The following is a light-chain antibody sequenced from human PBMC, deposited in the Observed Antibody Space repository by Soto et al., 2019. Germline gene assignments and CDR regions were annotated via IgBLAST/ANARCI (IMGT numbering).Light chain of an antibody. CDR1: SSEVGGYNY. Sequence: QSALTQPASVSGSPGQSITISCTGTSSEVGGYNYVSWYQQHPGRAPKLLIYDVSNQPSGVSNRFSGSKSGNTASLTISGLQAEDEADYYCNSYRSSSTRYVFGSGTKSPS. J-gene: IGLJ1*01. CDR3: NSYRSSSTRYV. V-gene: IGLV2-14*03. CDR2: DVS.